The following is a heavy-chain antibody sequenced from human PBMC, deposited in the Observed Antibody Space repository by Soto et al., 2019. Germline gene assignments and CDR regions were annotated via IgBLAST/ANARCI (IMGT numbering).Heavy chain of an antibody. CDR2: ISGSGFKK. V-gene: IGHV3-23*01. Sequence: GGSLRLSCASSWFIFENFGMSGVRQAPGKGLEWISSISGSGFKKYYADSVKGRFTISRDNSKSTVYLELNNLSAEDTAVYHCAKNQGVELVPLATVDWFDPWGQGSVVTVSS. J-gene: IGHJ5*02. D-gene: IGHD1-26*01. CDR1: WFIFENFG. CDR3: AKNQGVELVPLATVDWFDP.